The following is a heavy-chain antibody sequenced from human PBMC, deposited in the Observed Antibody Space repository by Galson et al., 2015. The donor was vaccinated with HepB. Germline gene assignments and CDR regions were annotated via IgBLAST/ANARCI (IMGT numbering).Heavy chain of an antibody. J-gene: IGHJ5*02. CDR3: VKEGSWFGGDWFDP. Sequence: SLRLSCAGSGFIFRHHAMACIRQAPGKGLEWVSGINGCGSTRSYSDAVKGRISISRDNSKHTVFLQMDNLRAEDTAVYYCVKEGSWFGGDWFDPWGQGALVTVS. V-gene: IGHV3-23*01. CDR2: INGCGSTR. D-gene: IGHD3-16*01. CDR1: GFIFRHHA.